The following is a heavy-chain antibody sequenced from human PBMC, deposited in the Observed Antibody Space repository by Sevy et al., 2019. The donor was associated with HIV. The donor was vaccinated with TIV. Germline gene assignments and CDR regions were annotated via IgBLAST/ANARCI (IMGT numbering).Heavy chain of an antibody. D-gene: IGHD2-15*01. J-gene: IGHJ4*02. CDR1: GFAFSTHA. CDR3: ARFVGYCSGGRCSIIDF. Sequence: GGSLRLSCVASGFAFSTHAMHWVRQAPDKGLEWVAVISYDGTNKNYADSVKDRFTISRDNSKNTLYLQLNSLRAEDTAVYYCARFVGYCSGGRCSIIDFWGQGTLVTVSS. CDR2: ISYDGTNK. V-gene: IGHV3-30-3*01.